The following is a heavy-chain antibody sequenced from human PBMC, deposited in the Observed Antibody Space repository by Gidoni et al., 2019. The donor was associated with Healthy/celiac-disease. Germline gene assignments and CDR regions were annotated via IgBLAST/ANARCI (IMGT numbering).Heavy chain of an antibody. Sequence: QVQLVESGGGVVQPGRSLRLSCAASGFTFSSSAMHWVRQAPGKGLEWVAVISYDGSNKYYADSVKGRFTISRDNSKNTLYLQMNSLRAEDTAVYYCARSVISQMLEPYYMDVWGKGTTVTVSS. J-gene: IGHJ6*03. D-gene: IGHD2-2*01. CDR1: GFTFSSSA. CDR2: ISYDGSNK. V-gene: IGHV3-30-3*01. CDR3: ARSVISQMLEPYYMDV.